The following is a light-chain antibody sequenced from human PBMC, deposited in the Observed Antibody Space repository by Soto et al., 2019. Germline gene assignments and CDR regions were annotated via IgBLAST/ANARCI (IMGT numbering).Light chain of an antibody. CDR2: GAS. J-gene: IGKJ2*01. V-gene: IGKV3-15*01. CDR3: QQYNNWPRT. Sequence: EIVMAQSPATLSVSPGERATLPCRASQSVSSNLAWYQQKRGQAPRLLIYGASSRATGIPARFSGSGSGTEFTLTIGSLQSDDFAVXYCQQYNNWPRTFGQGTKVDIK. CDR1: QSVSSN.